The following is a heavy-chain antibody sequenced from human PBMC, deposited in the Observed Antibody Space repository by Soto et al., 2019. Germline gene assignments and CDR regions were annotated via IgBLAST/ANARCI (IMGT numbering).Heavy chain of an antibody. J-gene: IGHJ2*01. V-gene: IGHV4-30-4*01. Sequence: QVQLQESGPGLVNPSETLSLTCTVSGGSISGGVHSWSWIRQPPGTGLEWIGHIFDSGITYFNPSLMRPLTILVATSKNRASLMLSFVSAAAAAVYYCARQIRPFTNDVYVYLWGRGAL. D-gene: IGHD2-8*01. CDR3: ARQIRPFTNDVYVYL. CDR1: GGSISGGVHS. CDR2: IFDSGIT.